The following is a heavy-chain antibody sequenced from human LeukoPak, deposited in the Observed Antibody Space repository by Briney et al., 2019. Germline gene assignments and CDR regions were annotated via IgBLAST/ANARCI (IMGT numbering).Heavy chain of an antibody. V-gene: IGHV1-46*01. CDR1: GYTFTSYY. Sequence: ASVKVSCKASGYTFTSYYMHWVRQAPGQGLEWMGIINPSGGSTSYAQKFQGRVTMTRDTSTSTVYMELSSLRSEDTAVYYCASTNPRYYYDSSGLNDAFDIWGRGTMVTVSS. CDR2: INPSGGST. CDR3: ASTNPRYYYDSSGLNDAFDI. J-gene: IGHJ3*02. D-gene: IGHD3-22*01.